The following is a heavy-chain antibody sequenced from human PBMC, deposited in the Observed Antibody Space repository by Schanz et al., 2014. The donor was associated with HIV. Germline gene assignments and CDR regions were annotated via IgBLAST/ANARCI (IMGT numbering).Heavy chain of an antibody. CDR2: IWYDGSYE. CDR1: GFTFRTYG. V-gene: IGHV3-33*01. CDR3: ARHSGSLAAYFDF. Sequence: QVQLVESGGGVVQPGRSLRLSCAASGFTFRTYGMHWVRQAPGKGLEWVAMIWYDGSYEEYADSVKGRFSVSRDNSKNILYLQINNLRAEDTAMYFCARHSGSLAAYFDFWAREPRSPSPQ. J-gene: IGHJ4*02. D-gene: IGHD1-26*01.